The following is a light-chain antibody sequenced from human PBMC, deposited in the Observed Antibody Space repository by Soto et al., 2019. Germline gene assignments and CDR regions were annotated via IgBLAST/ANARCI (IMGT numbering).Light chain of an antibody. CDR3: QQYYNWPPWT. CDR1: QSINSK. CDR2: GAS. J-gene: IGKJ1*01. Sequence: EIVMTQSPTTLSVSPGESATLSCRASQSINSKLAWYQQKPGQAPRLLIYGASTRAAGIPARFSGSGFGTEFTLTISSRQSEDFAVYYCQQYYNWPPWTFGQGTKVEIK. V-gene: IGKV3D-15*01.